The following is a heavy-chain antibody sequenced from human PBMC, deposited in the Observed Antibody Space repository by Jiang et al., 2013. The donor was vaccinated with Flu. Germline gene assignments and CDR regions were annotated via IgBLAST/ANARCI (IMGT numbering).Heavy chain of an antibody. CDR1: GVSFTNYY. J-gene: IGHJ4*02. D-gene: IGHD3-3*01. CDR3: ARGGSWSGYLDY. V-gene: IGHV4-59*01. Sequence: GSGLVKPSETLSLTCTVSGVSFTNYYWTWIRQPPGKGLEWIGYLYSSGSTNYNPSLKSRVTISLDTSKNQFSLKLNSVTAADTAVYYCARGGSWSGYLDYWGQGTLLTVSS. CDR2: LYSSGST.